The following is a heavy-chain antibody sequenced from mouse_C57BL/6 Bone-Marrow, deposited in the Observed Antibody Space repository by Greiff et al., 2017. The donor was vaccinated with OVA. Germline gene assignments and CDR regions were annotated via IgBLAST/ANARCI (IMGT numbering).Heavy chain of an antibody. Sequence: VKLVESGAELVKPGASVKLSCKASGYTFTSYWMHWVKQRPGRGLEWIGRIDPNSGGTKYNEKFKSKATLTVDKPSSTAYMQLSSLTSEDSAVYYCALANWEFAYWGQGTLVTVSA. V-gene: IGHV1-72*01. J-gene: IGHJ3*01. D-gene: IGHD4-1*01. CDR1: GYTFTSYW. CDR2: IDPNSGGT. CDR3: ALANWEFAY.